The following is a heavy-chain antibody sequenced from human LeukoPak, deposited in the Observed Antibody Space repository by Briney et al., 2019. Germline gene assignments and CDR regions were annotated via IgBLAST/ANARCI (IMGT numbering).Heavy chain of an antibody. CDR1: GFTFSSYA. D-gene: IGHD3-22*01. CDR3: AKDFGAIVVVITPDY. J-gene: IGHJ4*02. Sequence: PGGSLRLSCAASGFTFSSYAKSWVRQAPGKGLERVSAISCSVASTYYAYSVKGRFTISRDNSNNTLYLQMNSLRAEDTAVYYCAKDFGAIVVVITPDYWGQGTLVTVSS. V-gene: IGHV3-23*01. CDR2: ISCSVAST.